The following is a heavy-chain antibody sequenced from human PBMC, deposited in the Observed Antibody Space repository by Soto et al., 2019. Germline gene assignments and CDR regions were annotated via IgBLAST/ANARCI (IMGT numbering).Heavy chain of an antibody. J-gene: IGHJ6*02. CDR3: AKRQQQLVLGRSYGMDV. V-gene: IGHV3-23*01. CDR2: INGSGGST. D-gene: IGHD6-13*01. Sequence: GGSLRLSCAASGFTFSSYSMNWVPQAPGEGLEWVSAINGSGGSTYYADSVKGRFTISRDNSKNTLYLQMNSLRAEDTAVYYCAKRQQQLVLGRSYGMDVWGQGTTVTVSS. CDR1: GFTFSSYS.